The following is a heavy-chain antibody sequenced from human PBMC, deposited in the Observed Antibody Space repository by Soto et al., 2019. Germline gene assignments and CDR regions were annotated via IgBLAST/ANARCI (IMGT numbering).Heavy chain of an antibody. Sequence: VGSLRLSCEASGFTFSGFDMHWVRQPTGKGLEWVSTIGTAGDTYYAVSVKGRFTISRDNAKNSLSLQMNSLRAGDTAVYFCARGQEVGAHFFDSWGQGTQVTVS. CDR3: ARGQEVGAHFFDS. CDR2: IGTAGDT. CDR1: GFTFSGFD. D-gene: IGHD2-15*01. J-gene: IGHJ4*02. V-gene: IGHV3-13*01.